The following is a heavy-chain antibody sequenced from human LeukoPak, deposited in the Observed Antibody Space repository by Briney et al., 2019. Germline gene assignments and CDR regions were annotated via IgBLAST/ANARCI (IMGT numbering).Heavy chain of an antibody. CDR1: DGFISSAYR. Sequence: SETLSLTCTVSDGFISSAYRWTWIRQSAGKGLEWIGRIDTSGSTKYNPSLKSRVTISFDTSKNQFSLRPTSVTAADTAVYYCTSGEYTQGSDVWGQGTMVTVTS. D-gene: IGHD4-17*01. V-gene: IGHV4-61*02. J-gene: IGHJ3*01. CDR2: IDTSGST. CDR3: TSGEYTQGSDV.